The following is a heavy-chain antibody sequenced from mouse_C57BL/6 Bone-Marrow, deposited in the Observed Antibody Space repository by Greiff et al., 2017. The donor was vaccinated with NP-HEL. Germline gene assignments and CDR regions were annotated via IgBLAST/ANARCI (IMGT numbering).Heavy chain of an antibody. CDR3: ASYYYDNGYWYFDV. Sequence: EVKLVESGGGLVQPGGSLSLSCAASGFTFTDYYMGWVRQPPGKALEWLGFIRNKANGYTTEYSASVKGRFTITRDNSQSILYLQMNALRAEDSATYYCASYYYDNGYWYFDVWGTGTTVTVSS. CDR2: IRNKANGYTT. V-gene: IGHV7-3*01. D-gene: IGHD2-4*01. CDR1: GFTFTDYY. J-gene: IGHJ1*03.